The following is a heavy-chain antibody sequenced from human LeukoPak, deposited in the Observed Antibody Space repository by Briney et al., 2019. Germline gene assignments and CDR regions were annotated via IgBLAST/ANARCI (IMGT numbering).Heavy chain of an antibody. Sequence: SETLSLTCTVSGGSISSYYWSWIRQPAGKGLEWIGRIYTSGSTNYNPSLKSRVTISVDTSKNQFSLKLSSVTAADTAVYYCARDTCTNGVCYGDYWGQGTLVTVSS. V-gene: IGHV4-4*07. CDR1: GGSISSYY. CDR3: ARDTCTNGVCYGDY. J-gene: IGHJ4*02. CDR2: IYTSGST. D-gene: IGHD2-8*01.